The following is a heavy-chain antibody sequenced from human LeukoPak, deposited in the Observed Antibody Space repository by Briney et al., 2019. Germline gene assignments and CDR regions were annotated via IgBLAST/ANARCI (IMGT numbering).Heavy chain of an antibody. CDR2: IYYSGST. V-gene: IGHV4-30-4*01. D-gene: IGHD3-22*01. CDR1: GGSISSGDYY. CDR3: ARQLTYYYDSSGYISPYFDY. J-gene: IGHJ4*02. Sequence: PSETLSLTCTVSGGSISSGDYYWSWIRQPPGKGLEWIGYIYYSGSTYYNPSLKSRVTISVDTSKNQFSLKLSSVTAADTAVHYCARQLTYYYDSSGYISPYFDYWGQGTLVTVSS.